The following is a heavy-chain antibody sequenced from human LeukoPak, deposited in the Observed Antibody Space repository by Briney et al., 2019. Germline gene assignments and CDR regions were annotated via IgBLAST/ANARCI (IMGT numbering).Heavy chain of an antibody. J-gene: IGHJ6*03. D-gene: IGHD2-2*01. V-gene: IGHV1-2*02. CDR1: GYTFTGYY. CDR3: ARDGYCSSTSCWYYYYMDV. Sequence: ASVKVSCKASGYTFTGYYMHWVRQAPGQGLEWMGWINPNSGDTSYAQKFQGRVTMTRDTSTSTGYMELSGLISDDTAVYYCARDGYCSSTSCWYYYYMDVWGKGTTVTVSS. CDR2: INPNSGDT.